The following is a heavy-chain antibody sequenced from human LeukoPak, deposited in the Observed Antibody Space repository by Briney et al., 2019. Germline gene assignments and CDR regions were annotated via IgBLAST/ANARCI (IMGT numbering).Heavy chain of an antibody. Sequence: ASVKVSCKTSGYTLINYAISWVRQAPGQRLECLGWITGYDANTKYAQKIQGRVTMTIDMSTSTAYMELRSLRSDDTAVYYCARDDPAYDRRGYYYYWGQGSLVTVSS. CDR3: ARDDPAYDRRGYYYY. D-gene: IGHD3-22*01. CDR2: ITGYDANT. V-gene: IGHV1-18*01. J-gene: IGHJ4*02. CDR1: GYTLINYA.